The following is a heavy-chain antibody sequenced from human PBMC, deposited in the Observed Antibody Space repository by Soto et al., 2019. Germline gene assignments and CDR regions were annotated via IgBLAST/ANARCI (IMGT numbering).Heavy chain of an antibody. Sequence: SETLSLTCTASGGSMSSYSWSWIRQPPGKGLEWIGYIYHNGSPYYNPSLKSRVTISIDRSKSQFSLKLSSVTAADTAVYYCARVPDVWGQGTTVTGLL. J-gene: IGHJ6*02. V-gene: IGHV4-30-2*01. CDR3: ARVPDV. CDR1: GGSMSSYS. CDR2: IYHNGSP.